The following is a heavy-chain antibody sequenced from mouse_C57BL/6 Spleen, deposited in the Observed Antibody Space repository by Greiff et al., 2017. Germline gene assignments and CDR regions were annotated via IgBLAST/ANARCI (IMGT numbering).Heavy chain of an antibody. CDR1: GYAFSSSW. CDR2: IYPGDGDT. CDR3: LTVHFDY. D-gene: IGHD4-1*01. V-gene: IGHV1-82*01. J-gene: IGHJ2*01. Sequence: QVQLQQSGPELVKPGASVKISCKASGYAFSSSWMNWVKQTPGKGLEWIGRIYPGDGDTNYNGKFTGKATLTADKSSSTAYMQLSSQTSEDSAVYFCLTVHFDYWGQGTTLTVSS.